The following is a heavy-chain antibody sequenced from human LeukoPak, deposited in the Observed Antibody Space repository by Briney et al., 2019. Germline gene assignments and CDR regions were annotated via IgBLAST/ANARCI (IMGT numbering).Heavy chain of an antibody. CDR3: ARGVWFGEFFYLDY. CDR2: IYYSGST. CDR1: GGSISSSSYY. J-gene: IGHJ4*02. V-gene: IGHV4-39*07. Sequence: SETLSLTCTVSGGSISSSSYYWGWIRQPPGKGLEWIGSIYYSGSTYYNPSLKSRVTISVDTSKNQFSLKLSSVTAADTAVYYCARGVWFGEFFYLDYWGQGTLVTVSS. D-gene: IGHD3-10*01.